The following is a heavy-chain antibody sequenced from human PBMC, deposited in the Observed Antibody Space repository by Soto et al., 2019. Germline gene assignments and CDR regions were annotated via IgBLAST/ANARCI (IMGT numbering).Heavy chain of an antibody. CDR3: ARDIAVAGIPRLGRFDP. Sequence: SETLSLTCTVSGGSISSYYWSWIRQPPGKGLEWIGYIYYSGSTNYNPSLRSRVTISVDTSKNQFSLKPSSVTAADTAVYYCARDIAVAGIPRLGRFDPWGQGTPVPGAS. D-gene: IGHD6-19*01. CDR2: IYYSGST. CDR1: GGSISSYY. J-gene: IGHJ5*02. V-gene: IGHV4-59*01.